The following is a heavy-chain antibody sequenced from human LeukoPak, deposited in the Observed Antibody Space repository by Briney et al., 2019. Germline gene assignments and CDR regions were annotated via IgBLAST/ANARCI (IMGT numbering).Heavy chain of an antibody. CDR3: AREDQRSSTSVFAFDI. CDR1: GGTFSSYT. J-gene: IGHJ3*02. CDR2: IIPILGIA. V-gene: IGHV1-69*04. Sequence: SVKVSCKASGGTFSSYTISWVRQAPGQGLEWMGRIIPILGIANCAQKFQGRVTITADKSTSTANMELSSLRSEDTAVYYCAREDQRSSTSVFAFDIWGQGTMVTVSS. D-gene: IGHD2-2*01.